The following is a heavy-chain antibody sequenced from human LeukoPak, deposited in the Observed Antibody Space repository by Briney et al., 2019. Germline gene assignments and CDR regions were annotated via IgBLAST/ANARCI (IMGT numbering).Heavy chain of an antibody. V-gene: IGHV3-15*01. CDR2: IKSRSDDGGAT. Sequence: GGSLRLSCAASGLTFSNAWMSWVRQAPGKGLEWVGRIKSRSDDGGATDYAAPVKGRFSISRDDSKNTLYLQMNSLKTEDTAVYYCTADGDGGSSSHRRDYWGQGTLVTVAS. J-gene: IGHJ4*02. CDR1: GLTFSNAW. D-gene: IGHD6-6*01. CDR3: TADGDGGSSSHRRDY.